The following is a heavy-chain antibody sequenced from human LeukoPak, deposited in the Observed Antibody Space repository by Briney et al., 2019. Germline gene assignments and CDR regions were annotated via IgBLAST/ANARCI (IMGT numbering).Heavy chain of an antibody. CDR1: GKTLTTYG. J-gene: IGHJ4*02. Sequence: ASVKVSCKASGKTLTTYGPSWGGQALGKGLEGRGWISTYNDNTHYAQKFQGRVTMTTDTSTNTAYMELRSLRSDDTAVYYCAREMAVAGSGVIDSWGQGTLVTVSS. D-gene: IGHD6-19*01. CDR2: ISTYNDNT. CDR3: AREMAVAGSGVIDS. V-gene: IGHV1-18*01.